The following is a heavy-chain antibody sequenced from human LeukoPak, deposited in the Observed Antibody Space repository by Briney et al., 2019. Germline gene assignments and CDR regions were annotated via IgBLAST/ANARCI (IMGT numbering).Heavy chain of an antibody. Sequence: ASVKVSCKASGYTFTNYDVNWVRQATGQGLEWMGWMNPNSGDTGYAQKFQGRVTMTRDTSISTAYMELSSPTSEDTAVYYCARGYSSSWSNWFDPWGQGTLVTVSS. D-gene: IGHD6-13*01. CDR2: MNPNSGDT. J-gene: IGHJ5*02. CDR3: ARGYSSSWSNWFDP. CDR1: GYTFTNYD. V-gene: IGHV1-8*01.